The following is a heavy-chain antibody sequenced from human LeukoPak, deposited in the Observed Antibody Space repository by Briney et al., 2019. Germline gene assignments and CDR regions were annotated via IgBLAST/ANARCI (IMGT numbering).Heavy chain of an antibody. D-gene: IGHD1-26*01. CDR1: GGSISSSSYY. V-gene: IGHV4-39*07. CDR2: IYYSGST. CDR3: ARVGYSGSYLRRRLVAFDI. J-gene: IGHJ3*02. Sequence: SQTLSLTCTVSGGSISSSSYYWGWIRQPPGKGLEWIGSIYYSGSTYYNPSLKSRVTISVDTSKNQFSLKLSSVTAADTAVYYCARVGYSGSYLRRRLVAFDIWGQGTMVTVSS.